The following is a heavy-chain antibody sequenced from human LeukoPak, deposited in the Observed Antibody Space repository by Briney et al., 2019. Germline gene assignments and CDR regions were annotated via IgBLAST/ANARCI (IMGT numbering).Heavy chain of an antibody. J-gene: IGHJ4*02. CDR2: IHTSGTT. CDR1: GGSINGYF. V-gene: IGHV4-4*07. CDR3: ARDPAGHGRYFDY. D-gene: IGHD1-14*01. Sequence: SETLSLTCTVSGGSINGYFCTWLRQSAGAGLECIERIHTSGTTYYNPSFKSRVSMSVDTSNNKFSLRLNSVSAADTAVYYCARDPAGHGRYFDYWGQGALVTVSS.